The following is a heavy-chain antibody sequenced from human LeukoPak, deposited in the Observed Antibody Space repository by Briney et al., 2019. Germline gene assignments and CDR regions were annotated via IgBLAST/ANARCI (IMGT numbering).Heavy chain of an antibody. CDR2: LSGSGAST. CDR3: AKDQSYGFDY. Sequence: GGSLRLSCAASEFAFSTYAMSGVRQAPGKGLEWVSALSGSGASTYYADSVKGRFTISRDNSKNTLYLQMNSLRAEDTAIYYCAKDQSYGFDYWGQGTLVTVSS. D-gene: IGHD5-18*01. J-gene: IGHJ4*02. V-gene: IGHV3-23*01. CDR1: EFAFSTYA.